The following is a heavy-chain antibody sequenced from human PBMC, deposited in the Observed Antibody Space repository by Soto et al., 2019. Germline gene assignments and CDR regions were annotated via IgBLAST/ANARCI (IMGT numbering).Heavy chain of an antibody. CDR1: GGSISSYY. J-gene: IGHJ2*01. Sequence: QVQLQESGPGLVKPSETLSLTCTVSGGSISSYYWSWIRQPPGKGLEWIGYIYYSGSTNYNPSLKSRVTISVDTSKNRFSLKLSSVTAADTAVYYCVREVGYSSSWYVDWYFDLWGRGTLVTVSS. V-gene: IGHV4-59*01. CDR2: IYYSGST. D-gene: IGHD6-13*01. CDR3: VREVGYSSSWYVDWYFDL.